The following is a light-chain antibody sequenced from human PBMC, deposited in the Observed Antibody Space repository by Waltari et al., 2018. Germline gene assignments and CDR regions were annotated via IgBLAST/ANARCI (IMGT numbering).Light chain of an antibody. J-gene: IGLJ2*01. CDR3: EARDDSLDDVV. CDR2: ANR. Sequence: QPVLTQPPSVSGTPGQRASIPCSGSRSNIRSAHLTWSQQPPGTAPKLVMFANRQRPSGVPDRYSGSKAGTSASLAISGLQSEDEADYYCEARDDSLDDVVFGGGTKLTVL. V-gene: IGLV1-44*01. CDR1: RSNIRSAH.